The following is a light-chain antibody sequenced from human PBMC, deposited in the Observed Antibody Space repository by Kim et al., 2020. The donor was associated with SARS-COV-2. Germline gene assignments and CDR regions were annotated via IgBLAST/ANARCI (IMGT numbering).Light chain of an antibody. CDR3: QAWDISTVV. CDR2: QDT. J-gene: IGLJ2*01. Sequence: SYELTQPPSVSVSPGQTASITCSGDKLGDKYVGWYQQKPGQSPVLVIYQDTKRPSGIPARFSGSNSGNTATLTISGTQAMDEADYYCQAWDISTVVFGGG. V-gene: IGLV3-1*01. CDR1: KLGDKY.